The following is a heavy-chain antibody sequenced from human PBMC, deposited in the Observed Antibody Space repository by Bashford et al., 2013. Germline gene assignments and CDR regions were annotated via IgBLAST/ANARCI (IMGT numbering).Heavy chain of an antibody. CDR3: TPAFDI. CDR1: GYTFTSYY. Sequence: ASVKVSCKASGYTFTSYYMHWVRQAPGQGLEWMGIINPSGGSTSYAQKFQGRVTMTRDTSTSTVYMELTRLKSDDTAVYYCTPAFDIWGQGQWSPSPQ. CDR2: INPSGGST. V-gene: IGHV1-46*01. J-gene: IGHJ3*02.